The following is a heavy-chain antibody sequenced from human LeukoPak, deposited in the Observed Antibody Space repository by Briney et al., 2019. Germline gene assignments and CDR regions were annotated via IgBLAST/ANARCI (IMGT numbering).Heavy chain of an antibody. Sequence: SGTLSLTCTVSGGSISSYYWSWIRQPPGKGLEWIGYIYYSGSTNYNPSLKSRVTISVDTSKNQFSLKLSSVTAADTAVYYCARGGLLFDYWGQGTLVTVSS. CDR3: ARGGLLFDY. D-gene: IGHD2/OR15-2a*01. V-gene: IGHV4-59*01. J-gene: IGHJ4*02. CDR2: IYYSGST. CDR1: GGSISSYY.